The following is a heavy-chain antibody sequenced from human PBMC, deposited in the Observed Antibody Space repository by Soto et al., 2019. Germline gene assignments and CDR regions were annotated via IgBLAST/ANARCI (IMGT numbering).Heavy chain of an antibody. J-gene: IGHJ5*02. CDR2: ISSSSSTI. CDR3: ARDSGVDGYNLFDWFDP. Sequence: EVQLVESGGGLVQPGGSLRLSCAASGFTFSSYSMNWVRQAPGKGLEWVSYISSSSSTIYYADSVKGRFTISRDNAKNSRYLQMNSLRDEDTAVYYCARDSGVDGYNLFDWFDPWGQGTLVTVSS. CDR1: GFTFSSYS. V-gene: IGHV3-48*02. D-gene: IGHD5-12*01.